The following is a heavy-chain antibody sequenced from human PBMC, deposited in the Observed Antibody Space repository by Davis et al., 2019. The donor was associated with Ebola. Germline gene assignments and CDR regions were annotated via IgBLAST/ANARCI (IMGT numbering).Heavy chain of an antibody. CDR2: IYYSGST. D-gene: IGHD4-17*01. Sequence: SETLSLTCAVYGGSFSGYYWSWIRQPPGKGLEWIGYIYYSGSTNYNPSLKSRVTISVDTSKNQFSLKLSSVTAADTAVYYCARPQTTVTTGWFDPWGQGTLVTVSS. J-gene: IGHJ5*02. CDR1: GGSFSGYY. V-gene: IGHV4-59*12. CDR3: ARPQTTVTTGWFDP.